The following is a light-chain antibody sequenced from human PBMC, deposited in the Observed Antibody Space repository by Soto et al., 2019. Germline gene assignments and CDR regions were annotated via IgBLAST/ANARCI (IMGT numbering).Light chain of an antibody. CDR3: CSYADSSTYVI. Sequence: QSALTQPASVSGSPGKSITISCTGTSSDVGSYNLVSWYQQHPGKAPKLMIYEGSKRPSGVSNRFSGSKSGNTASLTISGLQAEDEADYYCCSYADSSTYVIFGGGTKLTVL. CDR2: EGS. J-gene: IGLJ2*01. V-gene: IGLV2-23*01. CDR1: SSDVGSYNL.